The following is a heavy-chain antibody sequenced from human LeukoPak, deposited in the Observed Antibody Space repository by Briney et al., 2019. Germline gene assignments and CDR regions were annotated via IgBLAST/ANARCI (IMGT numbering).Heavy chain of an antibody. CDR3: ARDGSLAARLYEAHFDY. J-gene: IGHJ4*02. CDR2: ISSSSSSI. D-gene: IGHD6-6*01. V-gene: IGHV3-48*04. CDR1: GFTFSTYS. Sequence: GGSLRLSCAASGFTFSTYSMNWVRQAPGQGLDWVSYISSSSSSIYYADSVKGRFTLSTDNANNSLYLQTNRLRAEATAVDYGARDGSLAARLYEAHFDYWGQGTLVTVSS.